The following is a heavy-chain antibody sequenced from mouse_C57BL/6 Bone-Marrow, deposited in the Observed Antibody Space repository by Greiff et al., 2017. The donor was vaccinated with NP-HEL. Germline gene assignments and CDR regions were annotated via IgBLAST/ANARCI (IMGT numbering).Heavy chain of an antibody. J-gene: IGHJ4*01. CDR1: GFSLSTFGMG. Sequence: QVTLKESGPGILQPSQTLSLTCSFSGFSLSTFGMGVGWIRQPSGKGLEWLAHIWWDDDKYYNPALKSRLTISKDTSKNQVFLKIANVDTADTATYYCARMDYYGSSYDYYAMDYWGQGTSVTVSS. V-gene: IGHV8-8*01. CDR2: IWWDDDK. CDR3: ARMDYYGSSYDYYAMDY. D-gene: IGHD1-1*01.